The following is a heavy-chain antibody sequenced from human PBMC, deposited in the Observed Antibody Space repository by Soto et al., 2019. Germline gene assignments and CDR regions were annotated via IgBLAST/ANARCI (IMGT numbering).Heavy chain of an antibody. CDR1: GFTFSSYW. CDR2: ISSDMSST. D-gene: IGHD1-1*01. V-gene: IGHV3-74*01. J-gene: IGHJ4*02. Sequence: EMQLVESGGGLVQPGGSRRLSCAASGFTFSSYWMHWVRQAPGKGLVWVSRISSDMSSTSYADSVKGRFTISRDNAKNTLYLQIDSLGAEDTAVYYCARGIGYSAQDSWGQGTLVTVSS. CDR3: ARGIGYSAQDS.